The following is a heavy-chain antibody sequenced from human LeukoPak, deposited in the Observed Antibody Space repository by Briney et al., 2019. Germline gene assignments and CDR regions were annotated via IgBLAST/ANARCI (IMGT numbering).Heavy chain of an antibody. V-gene: IGHV3-30*18. CDR2: ISYDGNTK. CDR3: ANGDPGPADHPMNDYYYSLDV. Sequence: GTSLRLSCAASGFTFGSYGMHWVRHAPGKGVEWLAFISYDGNTKYYSGSAKGRFTISRDNSKNTLYLQMNSLRPEDTAVYYCANGDPGPADHPMNDYYYSLDVWGQGTTVIVSS. J-gene: IGHJ6*02. D-gene: IGHD2-2*01. CDR1: GFTFGSYG.